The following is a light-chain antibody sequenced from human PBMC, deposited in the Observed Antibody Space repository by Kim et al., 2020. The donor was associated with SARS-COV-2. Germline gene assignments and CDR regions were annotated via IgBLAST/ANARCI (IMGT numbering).Light chain of an antibody. CDR1: QSANSN. Sequence: IVLTQSPATLSVSPGERATLSCRASQSANSNLAWYQQKPGQAPRLLIYGASTRATGIPARFSGSGSGTEFTLTISSLQSEDFAVYYCQQYNNWLTFGGGTKLEI. V-gene: IGKV3-15*01. CDR3: QQYNNWLT. J-gene: IGKJ4*01. CDR2: GAS.